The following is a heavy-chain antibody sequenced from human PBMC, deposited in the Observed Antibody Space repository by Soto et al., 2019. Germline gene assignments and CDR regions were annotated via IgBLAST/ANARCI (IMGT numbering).Heavy chain of an antibody. J-gene: IGHJ6*02. Sequence: QPGGSLRLPCAASGFTSSSYAMSWVRQAPGKGLEWVSAISGSGSNTYYADSVKGRFTISRDNSKNTLFLQMNSMRDEATAVYYFAMVLRYFDWLVRPWNPVDVWGQWTSVPVSS. CDR1: GFTSSSYA. V-gene: IGHV3-23*01. D-gene: IGHD3-9*01. CDR2: ISGSGSNT. CDR3: AMVLRYFDWLVRPWNPVDV.